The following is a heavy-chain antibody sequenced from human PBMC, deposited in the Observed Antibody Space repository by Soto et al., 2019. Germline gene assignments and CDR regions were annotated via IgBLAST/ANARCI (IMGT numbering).Heavy chain of an antibody. J-gene: IGHJ6*03. Sequence: ASVKVSCKASGYTFTKFHIHWVRQAPGQGLEWMGMIDPSGGVTRDAQRFQGRITMTSDTSTSSVYMELRGLTSEDTAVYHCARTFWNGLRPDYYYMDVWGKGTTVTVSS. CDR3: ARTFWNGLRPDYYYMDV. CDR2: IDPSGGVT. CDR1: GYTFTKFH. V-gene: IGHV1-46*01. D-gene: IGHD3-3*01.